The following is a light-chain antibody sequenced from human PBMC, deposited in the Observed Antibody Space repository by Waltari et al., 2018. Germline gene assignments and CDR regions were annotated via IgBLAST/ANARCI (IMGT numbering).Light chain of an antibody. CDR1: SSDVGGYNY. J-gene: IGLJ3*02. V-gene: IGLV2-11*01. Sequence: QSALTHPRSVSGSPGQSATTSCTGTSSDVGGYNYVSWYQQHPGKAPKLMIYDVGKRPSGVPDRFSGSKSGNTASLAISGLQAEEEADYYCSSYAGSCTWVFGGGTKLTVL. CDR3: SSYAGSCTWV. CDR2: DVG.